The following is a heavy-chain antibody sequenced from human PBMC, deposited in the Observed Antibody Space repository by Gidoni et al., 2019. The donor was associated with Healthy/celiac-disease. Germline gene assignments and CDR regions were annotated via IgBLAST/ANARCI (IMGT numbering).Heavy chain of an antibody. CDR1: GFTFRSYR. CDR2: SSSSSSYI. CDR3: ARDFGCSSTSCWGGMDV. J-gene: IGHJ6*02. Sequence: EVQLVESGGGLVKPGGSLRLPCAASGFTFRSYRMNWVRPAPGKGLEWVSSSSSSSSYIYYADSVKGRFTISRDNAKNSLYLQMNSLRAEDTAVYYCARDFGCSSTSCWGGMDVWGQGTTVTVSS. D-gene: IGHD2-2*01. V-gene: IGHV3-21*01.